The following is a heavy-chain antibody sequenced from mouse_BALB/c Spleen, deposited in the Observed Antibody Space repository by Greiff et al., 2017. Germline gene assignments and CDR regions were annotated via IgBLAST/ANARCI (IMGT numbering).Heavy chain of an antibody. J-gene: IGHJ4*01. Sequence: VQLQQSGPELVRPGVSVKISCTGSGYTFTDYAMHWVKQSPAQGLEWIGVISTYSGNTNYNQKFQGKATMTVDTSSSTAYLELARLTSEDAAIYCGAREGGAMDYWGQGTSVTVSS. CDR1: GYTFTDYA. CDR2: ISTYSGNT. V-gene: IGHV1S137*01. CDR3: AREGGAMDY.